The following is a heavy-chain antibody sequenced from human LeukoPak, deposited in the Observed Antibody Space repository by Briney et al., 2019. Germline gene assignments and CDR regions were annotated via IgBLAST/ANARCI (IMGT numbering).Heavy chain of an antibody. D-gene: IGHD3-3*01. CDR1: GFTFSSYG. V-gene: IGHV3-33*01. CDR2: IWYDGSNK. J-gene: IGHJ4*02. Sequence: GGSLRLSCAASGFTFSSYGMHWVRQAPGKGLEWVAVIWYDGSNKYYADSVKGRFTISRDNSKNTLYLQMNSLRAEDTAVYYCARDGGYDFWSGYYQDYWGQGTLVTVSS. CDR3: ARDGGYDFWSGYYQDY.